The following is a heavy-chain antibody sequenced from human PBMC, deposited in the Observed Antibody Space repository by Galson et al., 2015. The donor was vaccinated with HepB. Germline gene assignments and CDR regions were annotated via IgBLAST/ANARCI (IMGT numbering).Heavy chain of an antibody. CDR3: AVLPYPPGQLVPFDY. J-gene: IGHJ4*02. CDR1: GFTFSSYA. CDR2: ISYDGSNK. Sequence: SLRLSCAASGFTFSSYAMHWVRQAPGKGLEWVAVISYDGSNKYYADSVKGRFTISRDNSKNTLYLQMNSLRAEDTAVYYCAVLPYPPGQLVPFDYWGQGTLVTVSS. V-gene: IGHV3-30-3*01. D-gene: IGHD5-24*01.